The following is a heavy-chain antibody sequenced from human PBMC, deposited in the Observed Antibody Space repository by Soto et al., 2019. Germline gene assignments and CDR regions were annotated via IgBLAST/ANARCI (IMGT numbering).Heavy chain of an antibody. CDR2: MSGSGGST. CDR3: AKYELVEQFDY. Sequence: GGSLTLTCAASGFTFSSYALNWGCKPPRKGLEWVSAMSGSGGSTYYADSVKGRFTISRDNAKNTLYLQMNSLRAEDTAVYYCAKYELVEQFDYWGQGPRVTVSS. V-gene: IGHV3-23*01. CDR1: GFTFSSYA. J-gene: IGHJ4*02. D-gene: IGHD6-13*01.